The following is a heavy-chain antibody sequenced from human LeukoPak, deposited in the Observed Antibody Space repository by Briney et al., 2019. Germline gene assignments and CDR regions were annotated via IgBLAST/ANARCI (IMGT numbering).Heavy chain of an antibody. D-gene: IGHD3-10*01. V-gene: IGHV1-18*01. CDR1: GDTFTSHG. CDR2: ISAYNGNT. Sequence: GASVKVSCKASGDTFTSHGISWVRQAPGQGLEWMAWISAYNGNTNYAQKFQGRVTMTRDTSTSTVYMELSSLRSEDTAVYYCASVHNYYGSGSYSYWGQGTLVTVSS. J-gene: IGHJ4*02. CDR3: ASVHNYYGSGSYSY.